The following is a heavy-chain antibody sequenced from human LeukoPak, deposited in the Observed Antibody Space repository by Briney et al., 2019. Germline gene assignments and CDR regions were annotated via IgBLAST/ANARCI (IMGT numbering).Heavy chain of an antibody. CDR1: GYSFISYS. Sequence: ASVKVSCTASGYSFISYSVNWVRQAPGQGLEWMGWISTNNGNTDYAQNLQGRVTMTTDTSTSTAYMELRNLGSDDTAIYYCCRASAFHIWGQGTLVTVSS. V-gene: IGHV1-18*01. J-gene: IGHJ3*02. CDR3: CRASAFHI. CDR2: ISTNNGNT.